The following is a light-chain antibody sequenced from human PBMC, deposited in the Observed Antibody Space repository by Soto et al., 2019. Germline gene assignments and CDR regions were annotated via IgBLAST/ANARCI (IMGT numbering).Light chain of an antibody. CDR3: AAWDDTLNGYV. CDR1: TSNIGSNT. J-gene: IGLJ1*01. CDR2: RNN. Sequence: QSVLTQPPSASGTPGQRVTISCSGGTSNIGSNTVHWYQQLPGTAPKLLINRNNQRPSGVPDRFSGSKSGTSASLAISGLQSEDEADYYCAAWDDTLNGYVFGTGTKVTVL. V-gene: IGLV1-44*01.